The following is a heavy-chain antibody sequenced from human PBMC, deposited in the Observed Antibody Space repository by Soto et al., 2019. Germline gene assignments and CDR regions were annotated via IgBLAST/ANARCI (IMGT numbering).Heavy chain of an antibody. CDR3: ASPKIAFYNWFDP. Sequence: QLQLQESGPGLVKPSETLSLTCTVSGGSISSSSYYWGWIRQPPGKGLEWIGSIYYSGSTYYNPSPKRRVTISLHTSKTQFSLKRSSVTAPDTTVNYWASPKIAFYNWFDPWGQGTLVTVSS. CDR1: GGSISSSSYY. CDR2: IYYSGST. D-gene: IGHD3-3*02. V-gene: IGHV4-39*01. J-gene: IGHJ5*02.